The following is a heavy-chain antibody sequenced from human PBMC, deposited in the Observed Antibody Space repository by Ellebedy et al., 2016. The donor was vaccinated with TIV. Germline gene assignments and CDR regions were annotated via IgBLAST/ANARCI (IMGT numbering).Heavy chain of an antibody. J-gene: IGHJ5*02. CDR1: GGSFSGYY. CDR2: IYTSGST. Sequence: GSLRLSXAVYGGSFSGYYWSWIRQPAGKGLEWIGRIYTSGSTNYNPSLKSRVTMSVDTSKNQFSLKLSSVTAADTAVYYCARIADWFDPWGQGTLVTVSS. CDR3: ARIADWFDP. V-gene: IGHV4-59*10.